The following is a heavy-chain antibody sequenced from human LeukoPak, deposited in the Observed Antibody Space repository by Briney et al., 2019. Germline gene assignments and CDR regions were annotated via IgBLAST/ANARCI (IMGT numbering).Heavy chain of an antibody. D-gene: IGHD3-10*01. Sequence: PSETLSLTCTVSGGSISSYYWSWIWQPPGKGLEWIGYIYYSGSTNYNPSLKSRVTISVDTSKNQFSLKLSSVTAADTAVYYCARDRYYYGSGSYSYFDYWGQGTLVTVSS. CDR1: GGSISSYY. CDR2: IYYSGST. J-gene: IGHJ4*02. V-gene: IGHV4-59*01. CDR3: ARDRYYYGSGSYSYFDY.